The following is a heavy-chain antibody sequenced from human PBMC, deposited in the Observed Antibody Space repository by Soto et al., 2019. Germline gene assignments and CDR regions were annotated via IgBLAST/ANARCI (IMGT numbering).Heavy chain of an antibody. V-gene: IGHV2-5*02. J-gene: IGHJ4*02. CDR1: GFSLTTSGVG. CDR3: AHRVLRTVFGLVTTTAIYFDF. Sequence: QITLNESGPTQVKPRQTLTLTCTFSGFSLTTSGVGVGWIRQSPGKAPEWLALIYWDDDKRYSPSPKSRLTITKDTPKNRGVLTMADLDPADTATYYCAHRVLRTVFGLVTTTAIYFDFWGQGTPVAVSS. CDR2: IYWDDDK. D-gene: IGHD3-3*01.